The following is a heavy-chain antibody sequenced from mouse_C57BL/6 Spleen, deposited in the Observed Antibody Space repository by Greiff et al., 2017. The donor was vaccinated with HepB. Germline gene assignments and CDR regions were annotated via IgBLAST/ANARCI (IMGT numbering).Heavy chain of an antibody. CDR3: ARSYYGNWFAY. CDR2: IYPSDSET. V-gene: IGHV1-61*01. J-gene: IGHJ3*01. D-gene: IGHD2-10*01. CDR1: GYTFTSYW. Sequence: QVQLQQPGAELVRPGSSVKLSCKASGYTFTSYWMDWVKQRPGQGLEWIGNIYPSDSETHYNQKFKDKATLTVDKSSSTAYMQLSSLTSEDSAVYYCARSYYGNWFAYWGQGTLVTVSA.